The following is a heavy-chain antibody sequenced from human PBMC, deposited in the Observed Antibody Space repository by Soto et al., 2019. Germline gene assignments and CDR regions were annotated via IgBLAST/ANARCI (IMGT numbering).Heavy chain of an antibody. V-gene: IGHV3-23*01. J-gene: IGHJ3*02. D-gene: IGHD1-26*01. Sequence: GGSLRLSCAASGFTFSRYAISWVRQAPGKGLEWVSVISGSGDSTDHADSVKGRFTISRDNSRNTVYLQMNSLRAEDTAVYFCAKHVGGDGTYYCPFDIWGQGTMVTVSS. CDR3: AKHVGGDGTYYCPFDI. CDR2: ISGSGDST. CDR1: GFTFSRYA.